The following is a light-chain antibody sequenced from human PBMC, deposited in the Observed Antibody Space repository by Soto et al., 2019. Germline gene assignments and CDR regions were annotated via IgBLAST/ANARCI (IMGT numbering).Light chain of an antibody. CDR1: QSVSSY. Sequence: EIVLTQSPATLSLSPGERATLSCRASQSVSSYLAWYQQKPGQAPRLLIYDASNRATGIPAGFSGSGSGTDFTLTISSLEPEDFAVYYCQQRSNLWTFGQGTKVELK. J-gene: IGKJ1*01. V-gene: IGKV3-11*01. CDR2: DAS. CDR3: QQRSNLWT.